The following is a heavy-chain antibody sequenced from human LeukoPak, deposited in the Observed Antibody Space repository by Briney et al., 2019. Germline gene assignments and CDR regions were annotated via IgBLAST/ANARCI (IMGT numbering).Heavy chain of an antibody. CDR2: IRSKAYGGTT. CDR3: TSNSVVTPNAFDI. D-gene: IGHD4-23*01. V-gene: IGHV3-49*03. CDR1: GFTFGDYA. Sequence: GGSLRLSCTASGFTFGDYAMSWFRQAPGKGLEWVGFIRSKAYGGTTEYAASVKGRFTISRDDSKSIAYLQMNSLKTEDTAVYYCTSNSVVTPNAFDIWGQGTMVTVSS. J-gene: IGHJ3*02.